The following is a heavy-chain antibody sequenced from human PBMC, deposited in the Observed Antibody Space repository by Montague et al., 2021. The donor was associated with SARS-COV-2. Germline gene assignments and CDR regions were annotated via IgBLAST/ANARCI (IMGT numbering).Heavy chain of an antibody. CDR1: GGSFSGYY. V-gene: IGHV4-34*01. CDR2: VNLSGST. Sequence: SETLSLTCAVYGGSFSGYYWSWIRQPPGKGLEWIGEVNLSGSTNYNPSLKSRVTISVDTSKNQFSLRLSSVTAADTAVFYCAREDAGGWYFDLWGRGTLVTVSS. CDR3: AREDAGGWYFDL. J-gene: IGHJ2*01. D-gene: IGHD1-1*01.